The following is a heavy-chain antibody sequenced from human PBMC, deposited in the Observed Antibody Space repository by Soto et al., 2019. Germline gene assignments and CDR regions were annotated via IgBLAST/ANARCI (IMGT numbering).Heavy chain of an antibody. D-gene: IGHD1-26*01. Sequence: HPGGSLRLSCAASGFTFSSYWMHWVRQAPGKGLVWVSRINSDGSSTSYADSVKGRFTISRDNAKNTLYLQMNSLRAEDTAVYYCARGGGSYGPNLRSPFDYWGQGTLVTVSS. CDR3: ARGGGSYGPNLRSPFDY. V-gene: IGHV3-74*01. J-gene: IGHJ4*02. CDR2: INSDGSST. CDR1: GFTFSSYW.